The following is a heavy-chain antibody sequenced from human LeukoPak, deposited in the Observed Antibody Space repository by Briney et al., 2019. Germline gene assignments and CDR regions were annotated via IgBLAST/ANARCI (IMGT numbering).Heavy chain of an antibody. CDR2: IYSGGGT. D-gene: IGHD3-22*01. V-gene: IGHV3-66*01. J-gene: IGHJ3*02. CDR3: ARELTTFYYDISGYYGHSFDI. Sequence: GGSLRLSCAASGFTVSSNYMSWVRQAPGKGLEWVSVIYSGGGTYYADSVKGRFTISRDNSKNTLFLQMNSLRAEDTAVYYCARELTTFYYDISGYYGHSFDIWGQGTMVTVSS. CDR1: GFTVSSNY.